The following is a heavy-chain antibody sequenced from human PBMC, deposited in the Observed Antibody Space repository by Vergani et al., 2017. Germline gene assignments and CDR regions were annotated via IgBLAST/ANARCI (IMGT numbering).Heavy chain of an antibody. D-gene: IGHD4-23*01. CDR2: IYYSGST. CDR3: ARDGGNWDYYYYYMDV. CDR1: GDSISSDNLY. Sequence: QVQLQESGPGLLKPSQTLSLTCTVSGDSISSDNLYWHWLRQPAGKGLEWIGYIYYSGSTYYNPSLKSRVTISVDTSKNQFSLKLSSVTAADTAVYYCARDGGNWDYYYYYMDVWGKGTTVTVSS. V-gene: IGHV4-30-4*01. J-gene: IGHJ6*03.